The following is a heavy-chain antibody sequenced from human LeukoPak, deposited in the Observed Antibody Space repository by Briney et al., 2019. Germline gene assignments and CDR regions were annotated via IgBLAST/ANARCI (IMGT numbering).Heavy chain of an antibody. CDR2: INHSGST. V-gene: IGHV4-34*01. J-gene: IGHJ4*02. Sequence: PSETLSLTCAAYGGSFSGYYWSWIRQPPGKGLEWIGEINHSGSTNYNPSLKSRVTISVDTSKNQFSLKLSAVTVADTAGYYCASGSFGELIWFDYWGQGTLVTVSS. D-gene: IGHD3-10*01. CDR1: GGSFSGYY. CDR3: ASGSFGELIWFDY.